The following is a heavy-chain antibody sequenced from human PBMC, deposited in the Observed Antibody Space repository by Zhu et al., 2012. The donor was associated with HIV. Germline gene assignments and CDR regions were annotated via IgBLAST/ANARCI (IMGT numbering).Heavy chain of an antibody. CDR2: VYSNGNT. D-gene: IGHD1-1*01. V-gene: IGHV4-59*01. J-gene: IGHJ4*01. Sequence: QVHLQESGPGLVKPSETLSLTCSVSGGSISNYYWSWIRQPPGKGLDWIGFVYSNGNTNYNPSLRGRVTMSIDTSNNEFSLRLQSVTAADTAVYFCARHGDNEPEHFD. CDR1: GGSISNYY. CDR3: ARHGDNEPEHFD.